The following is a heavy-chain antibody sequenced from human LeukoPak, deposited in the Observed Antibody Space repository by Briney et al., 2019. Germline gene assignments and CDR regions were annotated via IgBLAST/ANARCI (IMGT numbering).Heavy chain of an antibody. V-gene: IGHV3-23*01. D-gene: IGHD3-22*01. CDR1: GFTFSGFA. CDR3: AKEVDSSGYYFPTALFF. J-gene: IGHJ4*02. CDR2: VSRFGDGT. Sequence: GGSLRLSCAASGFTFSGFAMSWVRQAPGKGLEWVSSVSRFGDGTFYADSVRGRFTISRDNSKNTLYLQMNSLRSDDTAVYYCAKEVDSSGYYFPTALFFWGQGTLVTASS.